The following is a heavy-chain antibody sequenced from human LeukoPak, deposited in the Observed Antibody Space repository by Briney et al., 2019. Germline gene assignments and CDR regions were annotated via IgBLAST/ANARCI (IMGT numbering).Heavy chain of an antibody. V-gene: IGHV4-59*01. D-gene: IGHD1-26*01. J-gene: IGHJ2*01. Sequence: SGTLSLTCTVSGGFISSYYWSWIRQPPGKGLEWIGYIYYSGSTNYNPSLKSRVTISVDTSKNQFSLKLSSVTAADTAVYYCARDTVGATTSWYFDLWGRGTLVTVSS. CDR1: GGFISSYY. CDR3: ARDTVGATTSWYFDL. CDR2: IYYSGST.